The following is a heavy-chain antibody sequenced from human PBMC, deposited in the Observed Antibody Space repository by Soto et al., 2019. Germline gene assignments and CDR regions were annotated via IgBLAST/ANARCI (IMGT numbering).Heavy chain of an antibody. CDR3: ARRGYDFMVDDYYYGMDV. CDR1: GGTFSSYA. J-gene: IGHJ6*02. D-gene: IGHD5-12*01. Sequence: SVKVSCKASGGTFSSYAISWVRQAPGQGLEWMGGIIPIFGTANYAQKFQGRVTITADESTSTAYMELSGLRSEDTAVYDCARRGYDFMVDDYYYGMDVWGQGTTVTVSS. V-gene: IGHV1-69*13. CDR2: IIPIFGTA.